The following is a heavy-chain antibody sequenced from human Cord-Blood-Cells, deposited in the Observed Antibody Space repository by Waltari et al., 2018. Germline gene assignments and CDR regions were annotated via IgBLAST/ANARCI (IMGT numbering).Heavy chain of an antibody. CDR3: ARGGGCSSTSCYATFFDMDV. V-gene: IGHV4-4*07. CDR2: IYTSGST. J-gene: IGHJ6*03. Sequence: QVQLQESGPGLVKPSETLSLTCTVSGGSISSYYWSWIRQPAGQGLEWIGRIYTSGSTNYNPSLKSRVTMSVDTSKNQFSLKLSSVTAADTAVYYCARGGGCSSTSCYATFFDMDVWGKGTTVTVSS. D-gene: IGHD2-2*01. CDR1: GGSISSYY.